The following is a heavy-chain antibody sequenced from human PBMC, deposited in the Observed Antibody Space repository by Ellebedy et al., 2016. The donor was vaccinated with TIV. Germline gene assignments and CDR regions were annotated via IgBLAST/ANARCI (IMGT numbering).Heavy chain of an antibody. J-gene: IGHJ4*02. V-gene: IGHV4-34*01. CDR2: INHSGST. Sequence: MPSETLSLTCAVYGGSFSGYYWSWIRQPPGKGLEWIGEINHSGSTNYNPSLKSRVTISVDTSKNQFSLKLSSVTAADTAVYYCARPLVGATTSGGFGYWGQGTLVTVSS. CDR1: GGSFSGYY. D-gene: IGHD1-26*01. CDR3: ARPLVGATTSGGFGY.